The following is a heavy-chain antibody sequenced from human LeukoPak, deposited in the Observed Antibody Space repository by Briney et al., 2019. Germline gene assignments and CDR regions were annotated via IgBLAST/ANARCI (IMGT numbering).Heavy chain of an antibody. CDR1: GGTFSSYA. D-gene: IGHD4-11*01. J-gene: IGHJ6*03. CDR3: ATDYSNYAYYYYYMDV. V-gene: IGHV1-69*06. CDR2: IIPIFGTA. Sequence: SVKVSCKASGGTFSSYAISWVRRAPGQGLEWMGGIIPIFGTANYAQKFQGRVTITADKSTSTAYMELSSLRSEDTAVYYCATDYSNYAYYYYYMDVWGKGTTVTVSS.